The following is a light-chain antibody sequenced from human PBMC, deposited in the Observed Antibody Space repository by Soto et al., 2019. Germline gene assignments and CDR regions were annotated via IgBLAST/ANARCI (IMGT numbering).Light chain of an antibody. CDR1: QSVSSN. V-gene: IGKV3-15*01. CDR3: QQYNNWPPLS. Sequence: EIVMTQSPATLSVSPGERATLSCRASQSVSSNLAWYQQKPGQAPRLLIYGASTRATGIPARFSGSGSGTEFPLTISSVQSEDFGVYYCQQYNNWPPLSFGGGTMVEMK. J-gene: IGKJ4*02. CDR2: GAS.